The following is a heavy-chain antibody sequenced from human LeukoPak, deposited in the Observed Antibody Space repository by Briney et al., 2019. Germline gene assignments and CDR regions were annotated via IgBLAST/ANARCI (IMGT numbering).Heavy chain of an antibody. CDR2: ISGSVGSS. CDR3: ARTVAGTEHFDY. J-gene: IGHJ4*02. V-gene: IGHV3-23*01. CDR1: GFTFSSYA. Sequence: GGFLRLSCAASGFTFSSYAMSWVRQAPGKGLEWVSAISGSVGSSYYADSVKGRFTISRDNSKNTLYLQMNSLRAEDTAVYYCARTVAGTEHFDYWGQGTLVTVSS. D-gene: IGHD6-19*01.